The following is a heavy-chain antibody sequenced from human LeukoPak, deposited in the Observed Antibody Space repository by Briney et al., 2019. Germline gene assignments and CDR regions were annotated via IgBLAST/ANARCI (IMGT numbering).Heavy chain of an antibody. J-gene: IGHJ3*02. CDR1: GFTFSSYS. V-gene: IGHV3-21*01. CDR2: ISSSSSYI. Sequence: KAGGSLRLSCAASGFTFSSYSMNWVRQAPGKGLEWVSSISSSSSYIYYADSVKGRFTISRDNAKNSLYLQMNSLRAEDTAVYYCARDRKSAFDIWGQGTMVTVSS. CDR3: ARDRKSAFDI.